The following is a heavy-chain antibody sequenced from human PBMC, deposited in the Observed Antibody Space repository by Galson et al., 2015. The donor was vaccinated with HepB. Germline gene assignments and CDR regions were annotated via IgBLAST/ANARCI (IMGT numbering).Heavy chain of an antibody. V-gene: IGHV1-69*13. J-gene: IGHJ4*02. CDR3: ARDLTIFGVVLLDY. Sequence: SVKVSCKASGGTFSSYAISWVRQAPGQGLEWMGGIIPIFGTANYAQKFQGRVTITADESTSTAYMELSSLRSEDTAVYYCARDLTIFGVVLLDYWGQGTLVTVSS. CDR2: IIPIFGTA. CDR1: GGTFSSYA. D-gene: IGHD3-3*01.